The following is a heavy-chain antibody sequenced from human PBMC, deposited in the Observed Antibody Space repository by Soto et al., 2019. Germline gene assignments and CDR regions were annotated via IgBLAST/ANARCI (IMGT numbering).Heavy chain of an antibody. Sequence: QVQLVESGGGVVQPGRSLRLSCAASGFTFSSYAIHWVRQAPGKGLEWVALISYDGSNKYYADSVKGRFTISRDNSKNTLYLQMNSLRAEDTAVYYCARPRDGYYFDYWGQGTLVTVSS. CDR3: ARPRDGYYFDY. CDR1: GFTFSSYA. CDR2: ISYDGSNK. D-gene: IGHD5-12*01. V-gene: IGHV3-30-3*01. J-gene: IGHJ4*02.